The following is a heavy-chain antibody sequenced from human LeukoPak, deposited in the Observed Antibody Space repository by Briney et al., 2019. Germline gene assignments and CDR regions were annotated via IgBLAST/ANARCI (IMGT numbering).Heavy chain of an antibody. J-gene: IGHJ4*02. Sequence: ASVKVPCKASGYTFTSYGISWVRQAPGQGLEWMGWISAYNGNTNYAQKLQGRVTMTTDTSTSTAYMELRSLRSDDTAVYYCARDRLRYCSGGSCYSGDYWGQGTLVTVSS. CDR2: ISAYNGNT. V-gene: IGHV1-18*01. CDR1: GYTFTSYG. D-gene: IGHD2-15*01. CDR3: ARDRLRYCSGGSCYSGDY.